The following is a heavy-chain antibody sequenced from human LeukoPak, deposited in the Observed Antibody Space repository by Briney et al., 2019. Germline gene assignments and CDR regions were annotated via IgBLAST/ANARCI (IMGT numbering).Heavy chain of an antibody. J-gene: IGHJ4*02. D-gene: IGHD2/OR15-2a*01. CDR1: GASINSGGYY. CDR2: IFCSANT. V-gene: IGHV4-31*03. CDR3: ARGYFPYYFDY. Sequence: SETLSLTCTVSGASINSGGYYWSWIRQHPGKGLEWVGYIFCSANTYYNPSLKSRVTISVDTSKNQFSLKLSSVTAADTAVYYCARGYFPYYFDYWGQGTLVTVSS.